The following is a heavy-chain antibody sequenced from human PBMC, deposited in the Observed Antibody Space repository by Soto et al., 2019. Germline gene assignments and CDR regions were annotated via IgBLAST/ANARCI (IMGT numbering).Heavy chain of an antibody. D-gene: IGHD6-19*01. CDR3: ARDCAGYSSGWYQRGGFDY. J-gene: IGHJ4*02. V-gene: IGHV3-33*01. Sequence: QVQLVESGGGVVQPGRSLRLSCAASGFTFSSYGMHWVRQAPGKGLEWVAVIWYDGSNKYYADSVKGRFTISRDNSXTXRXXQMNSQRAEDTAVYYCARDCAGYSSGWYQRGGFDYWGQGTLVTVSS. CDR1: GFTFSSYG. CDR2: IWYDGSNK.